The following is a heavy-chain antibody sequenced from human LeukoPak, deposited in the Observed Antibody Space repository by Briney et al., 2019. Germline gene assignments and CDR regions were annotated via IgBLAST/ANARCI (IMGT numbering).Heavy chain of an antibody. CDR3: VRFGVNYDMDV. J-gene: IGHJ6*02. CDR2: IHYSGRA. CDR1: GGSISGYY. Sequence: SETLSPTCSVSGGSISGYYWTWVRQPPGKGLEWIGQIHYSGRADYNPSLKSRITMSVGTSRNQISLKLSSVTAADTAIYYCVRFGVNYDMDVWGQGTTVTVFS. D-gene: IGHD3-16*01. V-gene: IGHV4-59*01.